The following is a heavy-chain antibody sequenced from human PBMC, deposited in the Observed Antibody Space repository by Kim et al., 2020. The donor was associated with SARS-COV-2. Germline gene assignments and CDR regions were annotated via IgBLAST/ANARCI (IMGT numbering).Heavy chain of an antibody. V-gene: IGHV3-33*01. CDR2: IWYDGSNK. CDR1: GFTFSSYG. CDR3: ARGHCSSGWCGMDV. Sequence: GGSLRLSCAASGFTFSSYGMHWVRQAPGKGLEWVAVIWYDGSNKYYADSVKGQFTISRDNSKNTLYLQMNSLRAEDTAVYYCARGHCSSGWCGMDVWGQGTTVTVSS. D-gene: IGHD6-19*01. J-gene: IGHJ6*02.